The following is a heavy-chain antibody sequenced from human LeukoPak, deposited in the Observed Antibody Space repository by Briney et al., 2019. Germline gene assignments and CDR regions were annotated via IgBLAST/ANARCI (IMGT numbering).Heavy chain of an antibody. CDR1: GGSISSGGYY. Sequence: PSETLSLTCTVSGGSISSGGYYWSWIRQRPGKGLEWIGYIYYSGSTYYNPSLKSRVTISVDTSKNQFSLKLSSVTAADTTVYYCARASGTIFGVVTLFDNWGQGTLVTVSS. D-gene: IGHD3-3*01. J-gene: IGHJ4*02. CDR3: ARASGTIFGVVTLFDN. CDR2: IYYSGST. V-gene: IGHV4-31*03.